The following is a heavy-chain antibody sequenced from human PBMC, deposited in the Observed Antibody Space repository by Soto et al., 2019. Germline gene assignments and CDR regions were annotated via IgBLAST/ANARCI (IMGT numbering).Heavy chain of an antibody. Sequence: SETLSLTCTVSGGSISSYYWSWIRQPPGKGLEWIGYIYYSGSTNYNPSLKSRVTISVDTSKNQFSLKLSSVTAADTAVYYCATRPIDSFAFDYSGQATLVTVSS. CDR1: GGSISSYY. J-gene: IGHJ4*02. CDR2: IYYSGST. V-gene: IGHV4-59*01. CDR3: ATRPIDSFAFDY. D-gene: IGHD2-21*01.